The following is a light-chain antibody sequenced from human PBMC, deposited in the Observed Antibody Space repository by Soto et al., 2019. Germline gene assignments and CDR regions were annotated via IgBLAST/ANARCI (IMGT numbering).Light chain of an antibody. CDR3: AVWDASLTGWV. CDR2: RDG. CDR1: SSNIGSHY. Sequence: QSVLTQPPSASGTPGQSLTISCAGSSSNIGSHYVYWYQYLPGTAPKLLIFRDGQRPSGVPDRFFGSKSGTSASLAISGLRSEDEAHYYCAVWDASLTGWVFGGGTKLTVL. V-gene: IGLV1-47*01. J-gene: IGLJ3*02.